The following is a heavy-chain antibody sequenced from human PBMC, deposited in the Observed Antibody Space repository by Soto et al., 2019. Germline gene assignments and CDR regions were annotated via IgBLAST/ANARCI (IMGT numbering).Heavy chain of an antibody. CDR3: VRGGGGGLFDP. CDR1: GFTFGDSY. V-gene: IGHV3-11*06. J-gene: IGHJ5*02. D-gene: IGHD2-15*01. CDR2: ISPGSRYP. Sequence: PGGSLRLSCAGSGFTFGDSYMSWIRQAPGKGLEWLSYISPGSRYPAYADSVKGRFTISRDNAKRSLYLQMMSLTAEDTAIYYCVRGGGGGLFDPWGQGAMVAVSS.